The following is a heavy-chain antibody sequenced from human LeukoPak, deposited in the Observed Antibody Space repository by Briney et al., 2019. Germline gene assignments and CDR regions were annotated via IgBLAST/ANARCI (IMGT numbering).Heavy chain of an antibody. CDR1: GGSISSSTYY. J-gene: IGHJ5*02. CDR2: IYYSGST. V-gene: IGHV4-39*01. CDR3: ARQAILLPTGMHREGEFDP. Sequence: SETLSLTCTVSGGSISSSTYYWGWIRQPPGKGLEWIGIIYYSGSTYYNPSLKSRVTISVDTSKNQFSLELSSLTAADTAIYYCARQAILLPTGMHREGEFDPWGRGTLVTVSS. D-gene: IGHD2-2*01.